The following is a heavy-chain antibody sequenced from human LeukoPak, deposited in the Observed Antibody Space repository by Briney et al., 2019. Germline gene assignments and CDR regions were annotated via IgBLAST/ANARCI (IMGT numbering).Heavy chain of an antibody. V-gene: IGHV4-59*01. Sequence: SETLSLTCTVSGGSISSYYWSWIRQPPGKGLEWIGYIYYSGSTNYNPSLKSRVTISVDTSKNQFSLKLSSVTAADTAVYYCASQRGSVTILRKASDIWGQGTMVTVSS. CDR3: ASQRGSVTILRKASDI. D-gene: IGHD3-9*01. CDR2: IYYSGST. J-gene: IGHJ3*02. CDR1: GGSISSYY.